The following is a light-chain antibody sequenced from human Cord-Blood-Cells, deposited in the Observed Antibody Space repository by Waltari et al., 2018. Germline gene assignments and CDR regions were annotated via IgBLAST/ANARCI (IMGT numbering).Light chain of an antibody. CDR3: CSYAGSYTV. Sequence: QSALTQPRSVSGSPGQSVTISCTGTSSDVGGYNYVSWYQQHPGKAPKLMIYDVSKRPSGVPDRFSGSKSGNTASLTISGLQAEDEADYSCCSYAGSYTVVGGGTKLTVL. CDR1: SSDVGGYNY. V-gene: IGLV2-11*01. J-gene: IGLJ2*01. CDR2: DVS.